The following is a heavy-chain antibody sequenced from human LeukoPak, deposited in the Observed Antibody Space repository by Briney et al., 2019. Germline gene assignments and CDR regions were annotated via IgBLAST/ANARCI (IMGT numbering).Heavy chain of an antibody. J-gene: IGHJ4*02. V-gene: IGHV4-34*01. CDR2: INHSGST. D-gene: IGHD3-22*01. CDR3: ARVPTYYYDSSGYFDY. Sequence: SETLSLTCAVYGGSFSGYYWSWIRQPPGKGLEWVGEINHSGSTNYNPSLKSRVTISVGTSKNQFSLKLSSVTAADTAVHYCARVPTYYYDSSGYFDYWGQGTLVTVSS. CDR1: GGSFSGYY.